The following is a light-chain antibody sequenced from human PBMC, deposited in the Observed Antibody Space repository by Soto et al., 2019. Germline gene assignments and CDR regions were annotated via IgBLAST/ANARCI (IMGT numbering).Light chain of an antibody. CDR1: SSNIGAGYD. CDR2: DNT. V-gene: IGLV1-40*01. CDR3: QSYDSSLSAPYV. J-gene: IGLJ1*01. Sequence: QSALTQPASVSGAPGQRVTISFTGSSSNIGAGYDVHWYQHLPGTAPKLLIYDNTNRPSGVPDRFSGSKSGTSASLAITGLQAEDEADYYCQSYDSSLSAPYVFGTGTKVTVL.